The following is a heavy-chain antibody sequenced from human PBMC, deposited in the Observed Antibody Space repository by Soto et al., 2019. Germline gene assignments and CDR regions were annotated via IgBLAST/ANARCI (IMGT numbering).Heavy chain of an antibody. Sequence: SETLSLTCTVSGGSISSSSYYWGWIRQPPGKGLEWIGSIYYSGSTYYNPALKSRVTISVDTPKNQFSLKLSSVTAADTAVYYCARGEDAFFYYGLDVWGQGITVTVSS. CDR1: GGSISSSSYY. CDR2: IYYSGST. V-gene: IGHV4-39*07. J-gene: IGHJ6*02. CDR3: ARGEDAFFYYGLDV.